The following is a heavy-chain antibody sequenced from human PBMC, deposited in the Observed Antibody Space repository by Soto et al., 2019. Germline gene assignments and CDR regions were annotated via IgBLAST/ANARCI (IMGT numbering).Heavy chain of an antibody. J-gene: IGHJ4*02. CDR1: GGSITSYY. D-gene: IGHD4-17*01. CDR2: IYYSGST. Sequence: SETLSLTCTVSGGSITSYYWSWIRQPPGKGLEWIGFIYYSGSTSYNPSLKSRVSISVDTSKNQFSLKLSSVTAADTAVYYCARQVTTIYYFFDYWGQGAPVTVSS. CDR3: ARQVTTIYYFFDY. V-gene: IGHV4-59*08.